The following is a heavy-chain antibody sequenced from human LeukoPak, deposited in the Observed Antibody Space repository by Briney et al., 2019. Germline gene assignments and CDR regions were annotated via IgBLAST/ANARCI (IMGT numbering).Heavy chain of an antibody. V-gene: IGHV4-38-2*02. CDR3: ASPYPYCSGGSCSTGDY. Sequence: SETLSLTCTVSGYSISSGYYWGWIRPPPGKGLEWIGSIYHSGSTYYNPSLKSRVTISVDTSKNQFSLKLSSVTAADTAMYYCASPYPYCSGGSCSTGDYWGQGTLVTVSS. D-gene: IGHD2-15*01. J-gene: IGHJ4*02. CDR1: GYSISSGYY. CDR2: IYHSGST.